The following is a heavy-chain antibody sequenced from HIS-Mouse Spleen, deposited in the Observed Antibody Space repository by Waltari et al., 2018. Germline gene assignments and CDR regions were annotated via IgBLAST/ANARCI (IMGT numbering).Heavy chain of an antibody. V-gene: IGHV4-39*07. CDR3: AREIPYSSSWYDWYFDL. D-gene: IGHD6-13*01. J-gene: IGHJ2*01. CDR2: IYYSGST. CDR1: GGSISSSSYY. Sequence: QLQLQESGPGLVKPSENLSLTCTVSGGSISSSSYYWGGIRQPPGKGLEWIGSIYYSGSTYYNPSLKSRVTISVDTSKNQFSLKLSSVTAADTAVYYCAREIPYSSSWYDWYFDLWGRGTLVTVSS.